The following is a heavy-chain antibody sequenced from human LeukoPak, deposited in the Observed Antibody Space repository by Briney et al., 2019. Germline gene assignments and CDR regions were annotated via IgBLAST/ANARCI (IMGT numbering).Heavy chain of an antibody. CDR3: ARMGYDSIRDDAFDI. CDR1: GASMSSSSTYY. J-gene: IGHJ3*02. V-gene: IGHV4-39*01. CDR2: IYYSGST. Sequence: PSETLSLTCTVSGASMSSSSTYYWGWIRQPPGKGLEWIGSIYYSGSTYYNPSLKSRVTISVDTSKNQFSLKLSSVTAADTAVYYCARMGYDSIRDDAFDIWGQGTMVTVSS. D-gene: IGHD3-22*01.